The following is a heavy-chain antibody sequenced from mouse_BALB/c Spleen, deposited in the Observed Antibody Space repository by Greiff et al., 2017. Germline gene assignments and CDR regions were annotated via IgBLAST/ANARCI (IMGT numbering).Heavy chain of an antibody. CDR2: IRNKANGYTT. CDR1: GFTFTDYY. Sequence: EVKLMESGGGLVQPGGSLRLSCATSGFTFTDYYMSWVRQPPGKALEWLGFIRNKANGYTTEYSASVKGRFTISRDNSQSILYLQMNTLRAEDSATYYCARDRATVVDARDYWGQGTSVTVSS. D-gene: IGHD1-1*01. CDR3: ARDRATVVDARDY. J-gene: IGHJ4*01. V-gene: IGHV7-3*02.